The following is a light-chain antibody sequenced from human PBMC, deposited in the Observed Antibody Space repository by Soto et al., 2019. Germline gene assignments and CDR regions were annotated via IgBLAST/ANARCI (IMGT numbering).Light chain of an antibody. Sequence: IVMPQSPATLSVSPGERATLSCRASQSVSSLLAWYQQKPGQAPRLLIYRASTRATGISGRFSGSGSGTEFTLTITSLQSEDFAVYYCQQYNEWPITFGQGTRLEIK. CDR1: QSVSSL. J-gene: IGKJ5*01. CDR2: RAS. V-gene: IGKV3-15*01. CDR3: QQYNEWPIT.